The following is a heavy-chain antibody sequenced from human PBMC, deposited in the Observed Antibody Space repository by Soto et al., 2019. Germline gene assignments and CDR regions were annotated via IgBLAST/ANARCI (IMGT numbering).Heavy chain of an antibody. CDR2: IYYSGST. D-gene: IGHD3-10*01. J-gene: IGHJ5*02. Sequence: QVQLQESGPGLVKPSQTLSLTCTVSGGSISSGGYYCSWIRQHPGKGLEWIGYIYYSGSTYYNPSLKSRVTISVDTSKNQFSLKLSSVTAADTAVYYCARAAATMVRGNWFDPWGQGTLVTVSS. V-gene: IGHV4-31*03. CDR1: GGSISSGGYY. CDR3: ARAAATMVRGNWFDP.